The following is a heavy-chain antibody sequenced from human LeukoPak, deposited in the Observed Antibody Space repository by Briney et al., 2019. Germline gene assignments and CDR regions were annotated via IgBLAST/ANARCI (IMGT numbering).Heavy chain of an antibody. CDR2: INSDGSST. J-gene: IGHJ6*03. CDR3: ARDRAHDFWSGYPSPYYYYYMDV. V-gene: IGHV3-74*01. CDR1: GFTFSSYW. D-gene: IGHD3-3*01. Sequence: GSLRLSCAASGFTFSSYWMHWVRQAPGKGLVWVSRINSDGSSTNYADSVKGRFTISRDNAKNTLYLQMNSLRAEDTAVYYCARDRAHDFWSGYPSPYYYYYMDVWGKGTTVTVSS.